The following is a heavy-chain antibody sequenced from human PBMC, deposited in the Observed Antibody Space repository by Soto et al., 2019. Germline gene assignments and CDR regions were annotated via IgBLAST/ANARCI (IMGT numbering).Heavy chain of an antibody. CDR2: ISYDGRRK. D-gene: IGHD5-18*01. V-gene: IGHV3-30*04. CDR1: GFTFTNNT. CDR3: AKGDTPVATPYFGY. J-gene: IGHJ4*02. Sequence: QVQLVESGGGVVQPGTSLRLSCVASGFTFTNNTMHWARQAPGKGLEWVGVISYDGRRKYYADAVRGRFTISRDNSKNTLYRQMSSLRVDDTAVYYCAKGDTPVATPYFGYWGQGTLVTVST.